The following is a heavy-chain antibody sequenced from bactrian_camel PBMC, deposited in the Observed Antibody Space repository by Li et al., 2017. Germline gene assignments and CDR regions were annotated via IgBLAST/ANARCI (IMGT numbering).Heavy chain of an antibody. J-gene: IGHJ6*01. CDR2: ISSGSTT. Sequence: QLVESGGGLVQPGGSLRLSCVASGFTFRSYAMYWVRQAPGKGLEWVSSISSGSTTYYADSVKGRLTISRDNAKNTVYLQINSLKREDTAVYYCVRRLWNSDYSFGYWGRGTQVTV. V-gene: IGHV3S25*01. CDR1: GFTFRSYA. D-gene: IGHD4*01. CDR3: VRRLWNSDYSFGY.